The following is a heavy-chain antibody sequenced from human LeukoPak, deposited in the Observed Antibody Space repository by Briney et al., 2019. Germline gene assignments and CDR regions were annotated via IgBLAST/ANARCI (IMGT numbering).Heavy chain of an antibody. V-gene: IGHV4-59*01. J-gene: IGHJ4*02. CDR3: ARWYCGGTTCYYLDY. CDR2: IYYSGRT. D-gene: IGHD2-2*01. CDR1: GGSISSYY. Sequence: SETLSLTCTVSGGSISSYYWSWIRQPPGTGLEYIGHIYYSGRTDYNPSLKSRVTISVDTSRNQFSLKLNSVTAADTAVYFCARWYCGGTTCYYLDYWGQGTLVTVSS.